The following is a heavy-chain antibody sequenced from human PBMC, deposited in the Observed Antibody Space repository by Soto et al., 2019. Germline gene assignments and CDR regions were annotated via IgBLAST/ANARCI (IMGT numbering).Heavy chain of an antibody. CDR3: TKEYIVGTTWGYFES. CDR2: ISYDGSNE. J-gene: IGHJ4*02. D-gene: IGHD1-26*01. CDR1: GFIFSTYR. Sequence: VQLVESGGGVVQPGGSLRLSCAASGFIFSTYRMHWVLQVPGKGLEWVAHISYDGSNEHYADSVKGRFTVSRDNAKNTLSLQLTSLRSEDTDVYYCTKEYIVGTTWGYFESWGQGTLVTVSS. V-gene: IGHV3-30*18.